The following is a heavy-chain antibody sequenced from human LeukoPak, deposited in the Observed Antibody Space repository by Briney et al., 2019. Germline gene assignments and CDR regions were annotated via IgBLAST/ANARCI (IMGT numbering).Heavy chain of an antibody. Sequence: GRSLRLSCAASGFTFSSYAMHWVRQAPGKGLEWVAVISDDGSNKYYVDSVKGRFTISRDNSKNTLYLQMNSLRAEDTAVYYCARVDDLDAFDMWGQGTMVTVSS. CDR2: ISDDGSNK. CDR3: ARVDDLDAFDM. D-gene: IGHD2-2*03. CDR1: GFTFSSYA. V-gene: IGHV3-30*04. J-gene: IGHJ3*02.